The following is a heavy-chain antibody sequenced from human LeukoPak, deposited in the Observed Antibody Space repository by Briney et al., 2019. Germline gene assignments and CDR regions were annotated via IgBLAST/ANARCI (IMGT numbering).Heavy chain of an antibody. CDR3: ASDSYYYDSSGLSAFDI. J-gene: IGHJ3*02. V-gene: IGHV4-30-4*01. CDR1: GGSIGSGDYY. Sequence: PSQTLSLTCTVSGGSIGSGDYYWSWIRQPPGKGLEWIGYIYYSGSTYYNPSLKSRVTISVDTSKNQFSLKLSSVTAADTAVYYCASDSYYYDSSGLSAFDIWGQGTMVTVSS. D-gene: IGHD3-22*01. CDR2: IYYSGST.